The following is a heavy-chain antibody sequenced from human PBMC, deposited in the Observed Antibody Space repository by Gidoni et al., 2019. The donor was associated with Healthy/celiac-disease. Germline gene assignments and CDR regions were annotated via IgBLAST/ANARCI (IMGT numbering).Heavy chain of an antibody. J-gene: IGHJ6*02. CDR3: RGSYRGYGMDV. D-gene: IGHD1-26*01. CDR1: GFTFDDYA. V-gene: IGHV3-9*01. Sequence: EVQLVESGGGLVQPGRSLRLSCAASGFTFDDYAMHWVRQAPGKGLEWVSGISWNSGSIGYADSVKGRFTISRDNAKNSLYLQMNSLRAEDTALYYCRGSYRGYGMDVWGQGTTVTVSS. CDR2: ISWNSGSI.